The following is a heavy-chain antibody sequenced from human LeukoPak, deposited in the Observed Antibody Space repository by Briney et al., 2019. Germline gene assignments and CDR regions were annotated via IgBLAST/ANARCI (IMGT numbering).Heavy chain of an antibody. Sequence: GGSLRLSCAVSGFTFSSNWMTWVRQAPGKGLEWVATIKPDGSEKNYVDSVKGRFTISRDNAKNSLYVQMYSLRVEDTAVYYCTRDSGWKFDPWGQGTLVTVSS. V-gene: IGHV3-7*01. J-gene: IGHJ5*02. CDR2: IKPDGSEK. CDR1: GFTFSSNW. CDR3: TRDSGWKFDP. D-gene: IGHD3-10*01.